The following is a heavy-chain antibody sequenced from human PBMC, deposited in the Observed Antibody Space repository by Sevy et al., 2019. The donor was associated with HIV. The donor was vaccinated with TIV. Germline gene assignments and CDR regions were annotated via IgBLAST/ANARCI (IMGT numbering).Heavy chain of an antibody. CDR3: ARDGLTYGGMDV. D-gene: IGHD1-20*01. CDR2: TYYRSKWYN. J-gene: IGHJ6*02. CDR1: GDSVSSNSAA. Sequence: KQSQTLSLTCAISGDSVSSNSAAWNWIRQSPSRGLEWLGRTYYRSKWYNDYAVSVKSRISINPDTSKNQVSLQLNSVNPEDTAIYYCARDGLTYGGMDVWGQGTTVTVSS. V-gene: IGHV6-1*01.